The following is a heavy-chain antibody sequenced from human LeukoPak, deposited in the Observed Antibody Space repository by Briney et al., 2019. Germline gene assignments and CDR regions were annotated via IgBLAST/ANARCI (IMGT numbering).Heavy chain of an antibody. V-gene: IGHV1-2*02. CDR1: GYTFTDYY. CDR2: INPNSGGT. D-gene: IGHD1-26*01. J-gene: IGHJ4*02. CDR3: ARGGSYVDY. Sequence: ASVKVSCKASGYTFTDYYMHWVRQAPGQGLEWMGWINPNSGGTNYAQQFQGRVTITRDTSASTAYMELSSLRSEDTAVYYCARGGSYVDYWGQGTLVTVSS.